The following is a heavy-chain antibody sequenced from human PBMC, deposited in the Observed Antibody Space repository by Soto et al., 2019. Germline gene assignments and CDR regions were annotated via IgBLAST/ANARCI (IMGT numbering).Heavy chain of an antibody. D-gene: IGHD6-13*01. J-gene: IGHJ4*02. CDR3: ARGSSGYISSWYYFDY. CDR1: GFPFTDYA. CDR2: ISGIGGST. V-gene: IGHV3-23*01. Sequence: EVQLLESGGGLVQPGGSLRLSCAASGFPFTDYALSWVRQAPGKGLEWVATISGIGGSTYLADSVKGRLSISRDNSKNSVSLLMNSLRAEDTAEYFCARGSSGYISSWYYFDYWGRGTLVTVSS.